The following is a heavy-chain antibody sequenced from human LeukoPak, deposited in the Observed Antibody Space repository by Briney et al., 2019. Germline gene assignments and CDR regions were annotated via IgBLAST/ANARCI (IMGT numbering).Heavy chain of an antibody. CDR1: GDSVSSNSAA. CDR2: TYYSSKRYN. D-gene: IGHD3-10*01. CDR3: ARKVGPYGSGSYYKFDY. V-gene: IGHV6-1*01. Sequence: SQSLSLTCAISGDSVSSNSAAWNWIGQSPSRGLEWLVRTYYSSKRYNDYAVSVKSRITINSDTSKNQFTLQLNCVTPEDTAVYYCARKVGPYGSGSYYKFDYWGQGTLVTVSS. J-gene: IGHJ4*02.